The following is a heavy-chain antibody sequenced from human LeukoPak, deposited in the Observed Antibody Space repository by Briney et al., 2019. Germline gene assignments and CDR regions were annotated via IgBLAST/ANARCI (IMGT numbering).Heavy chain of an antibody. V-gene: IGHV3-30*02. CDR1: GFTFSSYG. CDR2: MRYDGSTK. D-gene: IGHD4-23*01. CDR3: AKDYAGKGYFDY. Sequence: PGGSLRLSCAASGFTFSSYGMHWVRQAPGKGLEWVAFMRYDGSTKYYADSVKGRFTISRDNSKNTLYLQMNSLRAEDTAVYYCAKDYAGKGYFDYWGQGTLVTVSS. J-gene: IGHJ4*02.